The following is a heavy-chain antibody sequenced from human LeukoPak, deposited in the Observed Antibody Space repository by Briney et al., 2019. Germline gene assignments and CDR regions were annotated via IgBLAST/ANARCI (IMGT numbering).Heavy chain of an antibody. CDR1: GGSIDTFY. CDR3: ARGEGNYFDY. V-gene: IGHV4-4*07. J-gene: IGHJ4*02. Sequence: SETLSLTCTVSGGSIDTFYWNWIRQPAGKGLEWIGHISLTGTTNYNPSLKSRVTMSVDTSRNQFSLNLNSMTAADTAVYYCARGEGNYFDYWGQGTLVTVSS. CDR2: ISLTGTT.